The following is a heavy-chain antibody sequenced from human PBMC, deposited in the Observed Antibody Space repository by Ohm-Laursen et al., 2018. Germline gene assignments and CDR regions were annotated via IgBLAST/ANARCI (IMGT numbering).Heavy chain of an antibody. J-gene: IGHJ3*02. V-gene: IGHV1-2*02. Sequence: SSVKVSCKASGYTFIDYYVHWVRQAPGQGLEWMGWINPKSGGTIYAQKFQGRVTLTRDTSISVVYMELSTLRSDDTAVYYCARAESGWGNDAFDIWGQGTMVTVSS. CDR3: ARAESGWGNDAFDI. CDR1: GYTFIDYY. CDR2: INPKSGGT. D-gene: IGHD6-19*01.